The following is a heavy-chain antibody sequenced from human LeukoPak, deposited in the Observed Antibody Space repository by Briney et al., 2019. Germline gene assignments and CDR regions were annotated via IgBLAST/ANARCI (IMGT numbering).Heavy chain of an antibody. D-gene: IGHD6-19*01. Sequence: GGSLRLSCTASVFTFGDYAMSWVRQAPGKGLEWVGFIRSKVYGGTTEYAASVKGRFTISRDDSKSIAYLQMNSLKTEDTAVYYCTRVTVADYFDYWGQGTLVSVSS. J-gene: IGHJ4*02. CDR2: IRSKVYGGTT. CDR1: VFTFGDYA. V-gene: IGHV3-49*04. CDR3: TRVTVADYFDY.